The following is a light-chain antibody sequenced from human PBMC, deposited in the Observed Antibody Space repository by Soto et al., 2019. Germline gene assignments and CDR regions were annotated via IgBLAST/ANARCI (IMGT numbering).Light chain of an antibody. CDR1: SDDIGTYNY. CDR2: GVS. Sequence: QSALTQPASVSGSPGQSITISCTGTSDDIGTYNYVSWYLQHPGKAPQLMIYGVSNRPSGVSYRFSGSKSGNTASLTISGLQAEDEADYYCSSYTTRSTRVIFGGGTKVTVL. V-gene: IGLV2-14*03. J-gene: IGLJ2*01. CDR3: SSYTTRSTRVI.